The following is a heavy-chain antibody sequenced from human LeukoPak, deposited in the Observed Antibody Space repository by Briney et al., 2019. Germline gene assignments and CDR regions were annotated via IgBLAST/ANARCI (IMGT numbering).Heavy chain of an antibody. J-gene: IGHJ4*02. CDR3: ARGAGYNYPYYFDY. D-gene: IGHD5-24*01. CDR1: GFTFSSYN. V-gene: IGHV3-53*01. CDR2: IYGGGNI. Sequence: PGGSLRLSCVVSGFTFSSYNMDWVRQAPGKGLEWVSVIYGGGNIYYADSVKGRFTISRDNSKNTLYLQMNSLRAEDTAVYYCARGAGYNYPYYFDYWGQGTLVTVSS.